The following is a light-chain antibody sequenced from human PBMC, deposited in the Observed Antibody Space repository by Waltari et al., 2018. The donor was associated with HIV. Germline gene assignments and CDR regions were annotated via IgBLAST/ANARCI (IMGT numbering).Light chain of an antibody. V-gene: IGLV2-14*03. J-gene: IGLJ2*01. CDR2: DVT. CDR3: TSYTSSSTLVV. CDR1: SSDGGRYNY. Sequence: QSALTQPASVSGSLGQSIATSRVGTSSDGGRYNYVPWYQHHPGKVPKLIIYDVTNRPSGVSNRFSGSKSGNTASLTISGLQAEDESDYYCTSYTSSSTLVVFGGGTNLTVL.